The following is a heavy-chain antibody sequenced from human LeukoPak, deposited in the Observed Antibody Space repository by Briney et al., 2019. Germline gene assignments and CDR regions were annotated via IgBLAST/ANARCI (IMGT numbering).Heavy chain of an antibody. J-gene: IGHJ3*02. CDR1: GGSFSGYY. V-gene: IGHV4-34*01. CDR3: ARVVRITMIVVVTRDAFDI. CDR2: INHSGST. D-gene: IGHD3-22*01. Sequence: SETLSLTCAVYGGSFSGYYWSWIRQPPGKGLEWIGEINHSGSTNYNPSLKSRVTISVDTSKNQFSLKLSSATAADTAVYYCARVVRITMIVVVTRDAFDIWGQGTMVTVSS.